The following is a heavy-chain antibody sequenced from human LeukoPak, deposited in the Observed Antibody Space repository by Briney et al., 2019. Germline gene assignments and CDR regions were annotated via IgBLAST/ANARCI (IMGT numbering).Heavy chain of an antibody. Sequence: PGGSLRLSCAASGFTFSTYNMSWVRQASGKGLEWDSSISGSSSYIYYADSVKGRFSISRDNAKNSLYLQMNSLRAEDTAVYYCARDLLGWELQYFDYWGQGTLVTVSS. J-gene: IGHJ4*02. D-gene: IGHD1-26*01. CDR3: ARDLLGWELQYFDY. CDR2: ISGSSSYI. V-gene: IGHV3-21*01. CDR1: GFTFSTYN.